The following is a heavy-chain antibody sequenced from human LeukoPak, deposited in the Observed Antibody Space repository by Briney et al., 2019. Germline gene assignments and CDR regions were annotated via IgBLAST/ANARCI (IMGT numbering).Heavy chain of an antibody. CDR2: ISIISSYI. J-gene: IGHJ6*03. CDR3: ARDSPGRWLPNLYYYYYMDV. Sequence: GGPLKLSGAPSGFTFISYSMNGVGQAPGKGRGGVSSISIISSYIYYADSVKGRFTISRDNAKNSLYLQMNSLRAEDTAVYYCARDSPGRWLPNLYYYYYMDVWGKGTTVTISS. D-gene: IGHD5-24*01. CDR1: GFTFISYS. V-gene: IGHV3-21*01.